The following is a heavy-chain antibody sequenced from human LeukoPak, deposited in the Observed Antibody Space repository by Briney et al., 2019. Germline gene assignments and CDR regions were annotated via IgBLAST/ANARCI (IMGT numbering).Heavy chain of an antibody. CDR1: GGSFSGYY. CDR3: ARHTYYYYGMDV. J-gene: IGHJ6*02. Sequence: PSETLSLTCAVYGGSFSGYYWSWIRQPPGKGLEWIGYIYYSGSTNYNPSLKSRVTISVDTSKNQFSLKLSSVTAADTAVYYCARHTYYYYGMDVWGQGTTVTVSS. CDR2: IYYSGST. V-gene: IGHV4-59*08.